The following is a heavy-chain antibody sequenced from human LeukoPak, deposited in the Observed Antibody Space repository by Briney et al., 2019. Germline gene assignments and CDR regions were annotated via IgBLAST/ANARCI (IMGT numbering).Heavy chain of an antibody. V-gene: IGHV1-18*01. D-gene: IGHD1-26*01. J-gene: IGHJ4*02. Sequence: ASVKVSCKASGYTFTSSYINWVRQAPGQRLEWMGWISAYNGRTSYAQKFQGRVTMTTDSSTSTAYMDLTSLRSDDTAVYYCARGGTYYPCIDYWGQGTLGTVSS. CDR3: ARGGTYYPCIDY. CDR2: ISAYNGRT. CDR1: GYTFTSSY.